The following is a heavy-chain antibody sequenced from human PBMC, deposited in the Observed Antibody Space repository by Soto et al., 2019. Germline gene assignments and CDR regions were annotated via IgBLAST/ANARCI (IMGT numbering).Heavy chain of an antibody. CDR3: ARGPRVSSTGTGAH. CDR1: GFTFSAYW. Sequence: TGGSLRLSCSVSGFTFSAYWMHWVRQVPGKGLTWVSRISDDGSTATYADSVKGRFVISRDNAKNSLCLEMNTLRADDSGLYYCARGPRVSSTGTGAHWGRGTLVTVSS. V-gene: IGHV3-74*01. CDR2: ISDDGSTA. J-gene: IGHJ4*02. D-gene: IGHD6-6*01.